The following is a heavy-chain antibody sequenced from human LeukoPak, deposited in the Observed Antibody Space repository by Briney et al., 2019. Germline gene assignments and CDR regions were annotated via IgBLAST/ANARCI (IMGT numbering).Heavy chain of an antibody. Sequence: GGSLRLSCAASGFTFSSYAMNWVRQAPGKGLEWVSSIHANDGNTYYAESVKGRFTISRDNSKDTLYLQVNSLRAEDTAAYYCARSFRPCSSTSCYFSFDFWVHGIQVAVSS. J-gene: IGHJ4*01. CDR3: ARSFRPCSSTSCYFSFDF. D-gene: IGHD2-2*01. CDR1: GFTFSSYA. CDR2: IHANDGNT. V-gene: IGHV3-23*01.